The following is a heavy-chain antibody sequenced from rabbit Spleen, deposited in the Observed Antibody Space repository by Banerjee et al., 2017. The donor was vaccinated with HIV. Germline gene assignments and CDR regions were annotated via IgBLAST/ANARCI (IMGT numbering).Heavy chain of an antibody. CDR2: INTSTGTT. CDR1: GFSLNSDYV. V-gene: IGHV1S45*01. D-gene: IGHD1-1*01. J-gene: IGHJ4*01. Sequence: QEQLVESGGGLFQPGGSLALTCKASGFSLNSDYVMCWVRQAPGKGLEWIGCINTSTGTTVYATWAKGRFTISRTSSPSVTLKMTSLTVADTATYFCARDLTGVIGWNFGWWGQGTLVTVS. CDR3: ARDLTGVIGWNFGW.